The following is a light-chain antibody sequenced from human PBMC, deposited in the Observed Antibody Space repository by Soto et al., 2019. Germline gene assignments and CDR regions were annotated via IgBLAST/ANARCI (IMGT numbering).Light chain of an antibody. V-gene: IGKV3D-15*01. Sequence: EVVMTQSPATLSVSPGERATLSCRASQSVTTNMAWYQQKPGQAPRLLMYEASTRATGIPARFSGSGSETDFTLTISSLQPEDFATYSCQQSYRTTWKFGQGPKVDIK. J-gene: IGKJ1*01. CDR1: QSVTTN. CDR3: QQSYRTTWK. CDR2: EAS.